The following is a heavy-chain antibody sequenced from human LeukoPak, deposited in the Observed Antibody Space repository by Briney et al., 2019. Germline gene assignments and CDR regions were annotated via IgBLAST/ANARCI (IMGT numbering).Heavy chain of an antibody. J-gene: IGHJ6*03. CDR1: GFSLSTRGVG. Sequence: SGPTLVNPTQTLTLTCTFSGFSLSTRGVGVGWIRQPPGEALEWLTLIYWDDDKRYSPSLKSRLTVTKDISKSQVVLTMTNMDPVDTATYYCARMAYSSGSGYYYYYMDVWGKGTTVTVSS. V-gene: IGHV2-5*02. CDR3: ARMAYSSGSGYYYYYMDV. CDR2: IYWDDDK. D-gene: IGHD6-19*01.